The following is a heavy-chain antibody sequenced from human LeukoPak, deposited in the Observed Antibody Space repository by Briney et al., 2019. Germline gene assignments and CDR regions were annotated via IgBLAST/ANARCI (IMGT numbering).Heavy chain of an antibody. CDR2: INHSGST. D-gene: IGHD6-13*01. Sequence: SETLSLTCAVYGGSFTDYYWSWIRQPPGKGLEWIGDINHSGSTNYNPSLKSRVTISVDTSKNQFSLKLSSVTAADTAVYYCARLAAAGTGGYYWGQGTLVTVSS. CDR3: ARLAAAGTGGYY. J-gene: IGHJ4*02. V-gene: IGHV4-34*01. CDR1: GGSFTDYY.